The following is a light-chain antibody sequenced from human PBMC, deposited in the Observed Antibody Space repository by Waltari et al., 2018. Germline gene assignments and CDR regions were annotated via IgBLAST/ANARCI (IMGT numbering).Light chain of an antibody. CDR2: KVS. CDR3: MQGTHWPRT. Sequence: DVVMTPLSLPVTLGQPASISFRSSQSLVHSEGNTYLNWFQQRPGQSPRRLIYKVSNRDSGVPDRFSGSGSGTDFTLTISRVEAEDVGGDYCMQGTHWPRTSGQGTKVEIK. CDR1: QSLVHSEGNTY. V-gene: IGKV2-30*02. J-gene: IGKJ1*01.